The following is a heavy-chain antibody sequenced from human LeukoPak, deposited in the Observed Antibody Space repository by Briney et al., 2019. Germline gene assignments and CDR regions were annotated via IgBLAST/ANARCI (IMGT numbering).Heavy chain of an antibody. V-gene: IGHV1-18*04. Sequence: ASVKVSCKASGYTFTGYYMHWVRQPPGQGLERMGWISAYNGNTDYAQKLQGRVTMTIDTSTSTAYMELRSLRSDDTAVYYCARDERVLRKWDYWGRGTLVTVSS. CDR3: ARDERVLRKWDY. D-gene: IGHD1-1*01. CDR2: ISAYNGNT. CDR1: GYTFTGYY. J-gene: IGHJ4*02.